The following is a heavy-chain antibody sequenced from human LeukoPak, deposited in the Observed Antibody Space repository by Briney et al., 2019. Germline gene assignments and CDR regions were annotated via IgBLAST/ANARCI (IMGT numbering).Heavy chain of an antibody. CDR3: ARVWDGMDV. J-gene: IGHJ6*02. CDR1: GGSISSSY. Sequence: PSETLSLTCTVSGGSISSSYWSWTRQPPGKGLEWIGYIYYSGSTNYNPSLRSRVTISLDTSKNQFSLKLTSVTAADTAVYFCARVWDGMDVWGQGTTVTVSS. D-gene: IGHD3-10*01. V-gene: IGHV4-59*01. CDR2: IYYSGST.